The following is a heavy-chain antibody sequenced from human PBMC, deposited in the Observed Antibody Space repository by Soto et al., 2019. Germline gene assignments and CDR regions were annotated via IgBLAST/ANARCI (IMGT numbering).Heavy chain of an antibody. CDR2: ISAHNGKT. J-gene: IGHJ4*02. V-gene: IGHV1-18*01. Sequence: ASVKVSCKGSGYIFTSYGIAWVRQAPGQGLEWMGWISAHNGKTEYAQKFQGRVTVTRDTSTSTAYLELRSLRSDDTALYYCARGRYGDYWGQGALVTV. CDR1: GYIFTSYG. CDR3: ARGRYGDY. D-gene: IGHD4-17*01.